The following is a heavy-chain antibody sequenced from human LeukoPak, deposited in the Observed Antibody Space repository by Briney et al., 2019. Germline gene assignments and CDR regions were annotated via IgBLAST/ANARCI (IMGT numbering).Heavy chain of an antibody. CDR1: GFTFSSAW. CDR2: IKSETDGGTT. D-gene: IGHD6-19*01. Sequence: GGSLRLSCAASGFTFSSAWMNWVRQAPGKGLEWVGRIKSETDGGTTDYAAPVKGTFTISRDDSENTLYLQMNSLKTEDTAVYYCAPGYSSGWLFSWGQGTLVTVSS. V-gene: IGHV3-15*07. CDR3: APGYSSGWLFS. J-gene: IGHJ5*02.